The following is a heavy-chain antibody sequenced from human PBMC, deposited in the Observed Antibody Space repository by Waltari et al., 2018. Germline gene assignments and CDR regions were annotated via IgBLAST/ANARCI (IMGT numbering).Heavy chain of an antibody. V-gene: IGHV4-59*01. J-gene: IGHJ4*02. CDR1: GGSISSYY. Sequence: QVQLQESGPGLVKPSETLSLTCTVSGGSISSYYWSWIRQPPGKGLEWIGYIYYRGRTNYNPSLKSRVTISVDTSKNQFSLKLSSVTAADTAVYYCASRVWGCGGDCSDGDYWGQGTLVTVSS. CDR2: IYYRGRT. CDR3: ASRVWGCGGDCSDGDY. D-gene: IGHD2-21*02.